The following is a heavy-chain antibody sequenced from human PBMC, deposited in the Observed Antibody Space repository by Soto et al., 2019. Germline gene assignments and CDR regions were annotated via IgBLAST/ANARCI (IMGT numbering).Heavy chain of an antibody. Sequence: GGSLRLSCAASGFTFSSYAMHWVRQAPGKGLEWVAVIYYDGSNKYYVDSVKGRSTISRDNSKNTLYLQMNSLRAEDTAVYYCARPYCSGGICYYYFDYRGQGTLVTVSS. J-gene: IGHJ4*02. CDR2: IYYDGSNK. CDR3: ARPYCSGGICYYYFDY. CDR1: GFTFSSYA. V-gene: IGHV3-33*01. D-gene: IGHD2-15*01.